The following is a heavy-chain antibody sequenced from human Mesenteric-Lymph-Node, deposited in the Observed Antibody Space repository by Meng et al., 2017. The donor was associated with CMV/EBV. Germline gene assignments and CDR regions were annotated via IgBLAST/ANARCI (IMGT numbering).Heavy chain of an antibody. CDR2: INPNSGGT. CDR1: GYTFTGYY. V-gene: IGHV1-2*02. J-gene: IGHJ6*02. CDR3: AREDIVVVGADPPGYYYHGMDV. Sequence: ASVKVSCKASGYTFTGYYMHWVRQAPGQGLEWMGWINPNSGGTNYAQKFQGRVTMTRDTSISTAYMELSRLRSDDTAVYYCAREDIVVVGADPPGYYYHGMDVWGQGTTVTVSS. D-gene: IGHD2-15*01.